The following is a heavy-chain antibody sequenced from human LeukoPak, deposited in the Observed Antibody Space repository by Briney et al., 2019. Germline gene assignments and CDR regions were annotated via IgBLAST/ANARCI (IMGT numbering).Heavy chain of an antibody. J-gene: IGHJ4*02. CDR3: AKRSKDSSGLDY. D-gene: IGHD3-22*01. Sequence: GGSLRLSCAASGFTFSSYAMSWARQAPGKGLEWVSAISGSGGSTYYADSVKGRFTISRDNSKNTLYLQMNSLRAEDTAVYYCAKRSKDSSGLDYWGQGTLVTVSS. CDR1: GFTFSSYA. CDR2: ISGSGGST. V-gene: IGHV3-23*01.